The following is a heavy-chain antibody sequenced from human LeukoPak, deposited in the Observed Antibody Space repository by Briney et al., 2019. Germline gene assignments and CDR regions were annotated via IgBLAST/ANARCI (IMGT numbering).Heavy chain of an antibody. V-gene: IGHV3-30*02. CDR1: GFTFSSYG. CDR3: AKITIFAVGIDY. Sequence: GGSPRLSCAASGFTFSSYGMHWVRQAPGKGLECVAFIQYDGSNKYYTDSVKGRFTISRDNSKNTLYLQMNSLRPEDTAVYYCAKITIFAVGIDYWGQGTLVTVSS. CDR2: IQYDGSNK. D-gene: IGHD3-3*01. J-gene: IGHJ4*02.